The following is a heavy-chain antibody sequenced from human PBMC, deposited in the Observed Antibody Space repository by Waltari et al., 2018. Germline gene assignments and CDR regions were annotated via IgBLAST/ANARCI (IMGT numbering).Heavy chain of an antibody. V-gene: IGHV3-7*01. D-gene: IGHD5-12*01. CDR3: AKGGYSAFDI. CDR2: IKQDGSEK. Sequence: EVQLVESGGGLVQPGGSLRLSCAASGFTFSSYWVSWVRQAPGKGLEWVSNIKQDGSEKYYVDSVKGRFTISRDNAKNSLYLQMNSLRAEDTAVYYCAKGGYSAFDIWGQGTMVTVSS. CDR1: GFTFSSYW. J-gene: IGHJ3*02.